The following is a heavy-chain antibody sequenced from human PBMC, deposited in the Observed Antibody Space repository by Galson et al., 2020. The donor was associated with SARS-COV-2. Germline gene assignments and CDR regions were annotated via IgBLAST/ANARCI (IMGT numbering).Heavy chain of an antibody. Sequence: SETLSLTCAVYGGSFSDYSWTWVRQPPGKGLEWIGAISHSGSTNYSPSLKSRVFMSVDTSKNQFSLKLRSVTAADTAVYYCARRVGRYYGMDVWGQGTTVTVSS. CDR2: ISHSGST. D-gene: IGHD1-1*01. J-gene: IGHJ6*02. CDR3: ARRVGRYYGMDV. CDR1: GGSFSDYS. V-gene: IGHV4-34*01.